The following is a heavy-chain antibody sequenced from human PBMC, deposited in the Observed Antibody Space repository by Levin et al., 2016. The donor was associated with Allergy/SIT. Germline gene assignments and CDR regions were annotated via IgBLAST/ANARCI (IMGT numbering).Heavy chain of an antibody. CDR2: ISSSGSTI. V-gene: IGHV3-11*01. CDR1: GFTFSDYY. Sequence: GESLKISCAASGFTFSDYYMSWIRQAPGKGLEWVSYISSSGSTIYYADSVKGRFTISRDNAKNSLYLQMNSLRAEDTAVYYCARSPGVLMVYAIPRAFDIWGQGTMVTVSS. D-gene: IGHD2-8*01. CDR3: ARSPGVLMVYAIPRAFDI. J-gene: IGHJ3*02.